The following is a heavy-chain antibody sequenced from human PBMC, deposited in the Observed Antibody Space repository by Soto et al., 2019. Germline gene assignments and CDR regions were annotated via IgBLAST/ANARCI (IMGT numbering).Heavy chain of an antibody. CDR1: GFTFDQYT. V-gene: IGHV3-9*01. Sequence: EVQLVESGGGLVQPGRSLRLACAASGFTFDQYTMHWVRQAPGKGLEWVSSITWHSGTIGYADSVKGRFTISRDNAKNSLYLQMNSLRGEDTALYYCAKEMITFGDFNYYYMDVWGNATTVTVSS. D-gene: IGHD3-16*01. CDR2: ITWHSGTI. J-gene: IGHJ6*03. CDR3: AKEMITFGDFNYYYMDV.